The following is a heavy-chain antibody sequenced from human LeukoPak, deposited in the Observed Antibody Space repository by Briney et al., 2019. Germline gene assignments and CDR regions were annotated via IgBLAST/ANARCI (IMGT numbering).Heavy chain of an antibody. Sequence: GGSQRLSCAASGFTFSSHAMTWVRQAPGKGLEWVASIRNNGATTDYADSVKGRFTISRDNSRSTLYLQMNSLRAEDTAVYYCARLPPPVVSPFDYWGQGTLVTVSS. CDR1: GFTFSSHA. V-gene: IGHV3-23*01. CDR3: ARLPPPVVSPFDY. CDR2: IRNNGATT. D-gene: IGHD4-23*01. J-gene: IGHJ4*02.